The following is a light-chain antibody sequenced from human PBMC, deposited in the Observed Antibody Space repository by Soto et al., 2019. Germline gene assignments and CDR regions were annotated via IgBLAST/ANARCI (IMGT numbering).Light chain of an antibody. J-gene: IGKJ2*02. CDR2: GAS. Sequence: EIVLTQPPGTLSLSPGERATLSCRASQSVSSSYLAWYQQKPGQAPRLLIYGASSRATGIPDRFSGSGSGTDFTLTISRLEPEDFAVYYCQQYGRSLRTFGQGTKLEIK. CDR1: QSVSSSY. CDR3: QQYGRSLRT. V-gene: IGKV3-20*01.